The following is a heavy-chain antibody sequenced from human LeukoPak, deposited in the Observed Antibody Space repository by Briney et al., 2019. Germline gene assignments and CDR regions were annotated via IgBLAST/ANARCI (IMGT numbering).Heavy chain of an antibody. CDR1: GGSISSYY. D-gene: IGHD3-22*01. J-gene: IGHJ3*02. Sequence: SSETLSLTCTVSGGSISSYYWSWIRQPPGKGLQWIGYIYHSGSTNHNPSLKSRVTISLDWSKNQFTLKLKSVTAADTAVYYCARGARTRRRDNSGPFDIWGQGTKVTVSS. CDR2: IYHSGST. CDR3: ARGARTRRRDNSGPFDI. V-gene: IGHV4-59*01.